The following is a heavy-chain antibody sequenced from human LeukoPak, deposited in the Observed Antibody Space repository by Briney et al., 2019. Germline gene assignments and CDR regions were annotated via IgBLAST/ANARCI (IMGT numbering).Heavy chain of an antibody. V-gene: IGHV4-34*01. CDR2: INHSGST. D-gene: IGHD3-9*01. Sequence: PSETLSLTCAVYGGSFSGYYWSWIRQPPGKGLEWIGEINHSGSTNYNPSLKSRVTISVDTSKNQFSLKLSSVTAADTAVYYCARVPSYILGTHRSKYYFDYWGQGTLVTVSS. CDR1: GGSFSGYY. CDR3: ARVPSYILGTHRSKYYFDY. J-gene: IGHJ4*02.